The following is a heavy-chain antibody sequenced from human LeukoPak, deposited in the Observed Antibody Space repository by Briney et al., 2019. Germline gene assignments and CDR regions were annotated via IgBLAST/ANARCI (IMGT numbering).Heavy chain of an antibody. CDR3: ARHSVPAAMTVHFDY. J-gene: IGHJ4*02. D-gene: IGHD2-2*01. Sequence: PSETLSLTCTVSGGSISIYYWNWIRQSPGKGLEWIGYIYYSGSTNYNPSLKSRVGISVDTSKNQFSLKLRSVTAADTAVYYCARHSVPAAMTVHFDYWGQGTLVTVSS. V-gene: IGHV4-59*01. CDR2: IYYSGST. CDR1: GGSISIYY.